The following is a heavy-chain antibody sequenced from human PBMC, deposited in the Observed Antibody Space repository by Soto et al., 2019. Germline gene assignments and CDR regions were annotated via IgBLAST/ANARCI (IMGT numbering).Heavy chain of an antibody. CDR2: IKSKTDGGTT. V-gene: IGHV3-15*01. CDR3: TTRGYSSGWYYFDY. J-gene: IGHJ4*02. Sequence: GGSLRLSCAASGFTFSNAWMSWVRQAPGKGLEWVGRIKSKTDGGTTDYAAPVKGRFTISRDDSKNTLYLQMNSLKTEDTAVYYCTTRGYSSGWYYFDYCGQGTLVTVSS. CDR1: GFTFSNAW. D-gene: IGHD6-19*01.